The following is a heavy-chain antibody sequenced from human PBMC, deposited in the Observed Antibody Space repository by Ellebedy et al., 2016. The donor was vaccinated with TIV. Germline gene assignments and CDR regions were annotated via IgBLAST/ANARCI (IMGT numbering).Heavy chain of an antibody. CDR3: ARGFFDSLHSEYYMDV. CDR2: MNPSSGNS. CDR1: GFTLNNYD. V-gene: IGHV1-8*01. J-gene: IGHJ6*03. D-gene: IGHD3/OR15-3a*01. Sequence: AASVKVSCKASGFTLNNYDINWVRQVSGQGLEWMGWMNPSSGNSDPAQTFHGRVTMTRDTSIATAYMELSSLKSDDTAVYFCARGFFDSLHSEYYMDVWGQGTTIIVS.